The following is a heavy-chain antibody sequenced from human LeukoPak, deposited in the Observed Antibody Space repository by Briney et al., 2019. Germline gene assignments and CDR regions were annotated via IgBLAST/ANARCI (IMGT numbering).Heavy chain of an antibody. CDR2: ISSSGSTI. J-gene: IGHJ4*02. Sequence: GGSLRLSCASSGFRFSSYEMTWVRQAPGKGLEWVSYISSSGSTIYYADSVKGRFTISRDNAKNSLYLQMNSLRAEDTAVYFCARGSWNFEYWGQGTLVTVSS. CDR1: GFRFSSYE. V-gene: IGHV3-48*03. CDR3: ARGSWNFEY. D-gene: IGHD6-13*01.